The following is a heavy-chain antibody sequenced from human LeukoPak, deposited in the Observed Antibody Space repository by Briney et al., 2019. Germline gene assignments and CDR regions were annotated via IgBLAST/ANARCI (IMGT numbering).Heavy chain of an antibody. CDR2: IWSDGSNQ. Sequence: PGRSLRLSCAASGFTFSSYAMHWVRQAPGKGLEWVAIIWSDGSNQYYVDSVKGRFTISRDNSKNTLYLQMNGLRAEDTAVYFCARNRGPYASGRSYLDYWGQGTLVTVSS. CDR3: ARNRGPYASGRSYLDY. CDR1: GFTFSSYA. J-gene: IGHJ4*02. V-gene: IGHV3-33*08. D-gene: IGHD3-10*01.